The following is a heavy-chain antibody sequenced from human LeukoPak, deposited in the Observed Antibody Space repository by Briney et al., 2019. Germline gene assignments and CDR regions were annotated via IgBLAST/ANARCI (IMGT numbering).Heavy chain of an antibody. Sequence: ASVKVSCKVSGYTLTELSMHWVRQAPGKGLEWMGGFDPEDGETIYAQKFQGRVTITTDESTSTAYMELSSLRSEDTAVYYCAADMAPTDPYKWFDPWGQGTQVTVSS. V-gene: IGHV1-24*01. CDR1: GYTLTELS. J-gene: IGHJ5*02. CDR2: FDPEDGET. CDR3: AADMAPTDPYKWFDP. D-gene: IGHD1-1*01.